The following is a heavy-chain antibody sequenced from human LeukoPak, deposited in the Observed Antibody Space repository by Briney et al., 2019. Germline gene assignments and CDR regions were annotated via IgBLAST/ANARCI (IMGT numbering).Heavy chain of an antibody. CDR3: ARAGDSSSSGYYSRRAEYFQH. J-gene: IGHJ1*01. Sequence: PGGSLRLSCAASGFTVSSNYMSWVRQAPGKGLEWVSVIYSGGSTYYADSVKGRFTISRDNSKNTLYLQMNSLRAEDTAVYYCARAGDSSSSGYYSRRAEYFQHWGQGTLVTVSS. CDR1: GFTVSSNY. V-gene: IGHV3-53*01. CDR2: IYSGGST. D-gene: IGHD3-22*01.